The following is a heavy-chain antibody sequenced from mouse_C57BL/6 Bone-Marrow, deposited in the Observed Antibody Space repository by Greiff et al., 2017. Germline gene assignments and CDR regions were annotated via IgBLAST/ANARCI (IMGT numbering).Heavy chain of an antibody. D-gene: IGHD1-2*01. Sequence: EVQLVESGGGLVKPGGSLKLSCAASGFTFSSYTMSWVRQTPEKRLEWVATISGGGGNTYYPDSVKGRFTISRDNAKNTLYLQMSSLRSEDTALYYCARPRLSFYYCDYWGQGTTLTVSS. CDR1: GFTFSSYT. J-gene: IGHJ2*01. V-gene: IGHV5-9*01. CDR2: ISGGGGNT. CDR3: ARPRLSFYYCDY.